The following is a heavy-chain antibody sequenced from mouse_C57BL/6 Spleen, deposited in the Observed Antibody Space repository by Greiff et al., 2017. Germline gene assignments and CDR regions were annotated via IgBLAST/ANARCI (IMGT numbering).Heavy chain of an antibody. CDR2: IDPSDSET. D-gene: IGHD3-2*02. J-gene: IGHJ3*01. CDR1: GYTFTSYW. CDR3: AKWGSGYGPY. Sequence: VQLLQPGAELVRPGSSVKLSCKASGYTFTSYWMPWVKQRPIQGLEWIGNIDPSDSETHYNQKFKDKATLTVDKSSSTAYMQLSSLTSEDSAVYYCAKWGSGYGPYWGQGTLVTVSA. V-gene: IGHV1-52*01.